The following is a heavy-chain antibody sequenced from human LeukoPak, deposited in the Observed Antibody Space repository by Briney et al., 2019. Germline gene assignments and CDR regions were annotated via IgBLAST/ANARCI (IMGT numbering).Heavy chain of an antibody. J-gene: IGHJ1*01. D-gene: IGHD2-15*01. CDR1: GGSFSGYY. CDR2: INHSGST. CDR3: ARGYCSGGSCYPAEYFQH. V-gene: IGHV4-34*01. Sequence: SETLSLTCAVYGGSFSGYYWSWIRQPPGKGLEWIGEINHSGSTNYNPSLKSRVTISVDTSKNQFFLKLSPGTAAATAVYYCARGYCSGGSCYPAEYFQHWGQGTLVTVSS.